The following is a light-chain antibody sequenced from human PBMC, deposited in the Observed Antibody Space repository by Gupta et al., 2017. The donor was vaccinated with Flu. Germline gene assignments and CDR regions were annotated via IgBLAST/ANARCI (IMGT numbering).Light chain of an antibody. CDR1: SSHIGSNT. Sequence: QSVPAQPPSASGTPGQRVPISRSGSSSHIGSNTVHWYQQVPGTAPKLLIYGNNQRPSGVPDRFSGSKTGTSASLAISGLQSEDEADYYCAAWDDSLNGHYVFGTGTKVTVL. CDR2: GNN. J-gene: IGLJ1*01. CDR3: AAWDDSLNGHYV. V-gene: IGLV1-44*01.